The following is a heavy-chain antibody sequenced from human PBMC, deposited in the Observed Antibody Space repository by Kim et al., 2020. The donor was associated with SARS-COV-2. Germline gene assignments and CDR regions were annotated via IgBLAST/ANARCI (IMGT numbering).Heavy chain of an antibody. V-gene: IGHV3-23*01. Sequence: YADSEKGRFTIARDNYKNTLNLKMNSLGAEDTAVYYCAKDINWSTGAMDVWGQGTTVTVSS. CDR3: AKDINWSTGAMDV. D-gene: IGHD1-20*01. J-gene: IGHJ6*02.